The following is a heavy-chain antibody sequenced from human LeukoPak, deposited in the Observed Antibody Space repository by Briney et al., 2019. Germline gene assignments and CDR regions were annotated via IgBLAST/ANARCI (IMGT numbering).Heavy chain of an antibody. D-gene: IGHD4-17*01. J-gene: IGHJ4*02. CDR2: IYHSGST. Sequence: SETLSLTCTVSGGSISSYYWSWIRQPPGKGLEWIGYIYHSGSTYYNPSLKSRVTISVDRSKNQFSLKLSSVTAADTAVYYCARGLYGDYEDYWGQGTLVTVSS. CDR3: ARGLYGDYEDY. CDR1: GGSISSYY. V-gene: IGHV4-59*12.